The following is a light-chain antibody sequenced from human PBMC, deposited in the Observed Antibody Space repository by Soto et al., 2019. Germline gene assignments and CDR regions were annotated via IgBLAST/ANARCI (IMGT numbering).Light chain of an antibody. J-gene: IGKJ5*01. CDR3: QQYNSYSPT. CDR2: DAS. Sequence: DIQMTQSLSALSPSVGDRFSITCLASQSISSWLAWYQQKPGKAPKLLIYDASSLESGVPSRFSGSGYGTEFNLTISSLQTDDFATYYCQQYNSYSPTFGQGTRLEIK. CDR1: QSISSW. V-gene: IGKV1-5*01.